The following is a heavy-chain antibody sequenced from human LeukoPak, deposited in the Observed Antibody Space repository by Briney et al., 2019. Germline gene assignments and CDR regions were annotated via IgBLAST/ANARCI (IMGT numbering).Heavy chain of an antibody. J-gene: IGHJ5*02. CDR2: IYYTGST. V-gene: IGHV4-59*01. Sequence: SETLSLTCTVSGGSISRDFRSWIRQPPGKGLEWIGYIYYTGSTNYNPSLKSRVTISIDTSKNQFSLRLSSVTAADTAVYYCASGYGDYWFDHWGQGTLVTVSS. CDR1: GGSISRDF. CDR3: ASGYGDYWFDH. D-gene: IGHD4-17*01.